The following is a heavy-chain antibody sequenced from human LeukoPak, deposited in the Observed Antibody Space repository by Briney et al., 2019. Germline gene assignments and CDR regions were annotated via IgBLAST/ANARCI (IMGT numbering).Heavy chain of an antibody. D-gene: IGHD2-2*02. CDR1: GGSISSSSYY. V-gene: IGHV4-39*07. Sequence: SETLSLTCTVSGGSISSSSYYWGWIRQPPGKGLEWIGSIYYSGSTYYNPSLKSRVTISVDTSKNQFSLKLSSVIAADTAVYYCARDDIVVVPAAIGVYYGMDVWGQGTTVTVSS. J-gene: IGHJ6*02. CDR3: ARDDIVVVPAAIGVYYGMDV. CDR2: IYYSGST.